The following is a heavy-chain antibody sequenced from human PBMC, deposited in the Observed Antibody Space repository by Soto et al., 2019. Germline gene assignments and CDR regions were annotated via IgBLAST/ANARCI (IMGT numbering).Heavy chain of an antibody. CDR2: INGRGETT. V-gene: IGHV3-23*01. CDR1: GFSFSSSA. Sequence: EVQLLESGGGVVQPGGSLRLSCAASGFSFSSSAMNWVRQAPGGGLGWVSSINGRGETTYYKPSVKGRFTISRDSSRDTLYLQMTSLRAEDSALYYCARSRDSNAWYSLDYWGQGTLVTVSS. J-gene: IGHJ4*02. D-gene: IGHD6-19*01. CDR3: ARSRDSNAWYSLDY.